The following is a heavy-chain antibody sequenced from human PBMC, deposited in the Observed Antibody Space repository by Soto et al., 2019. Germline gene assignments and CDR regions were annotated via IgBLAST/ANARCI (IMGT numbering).Heavy chain of an antibody. CDR3: ALPPLDYYDSSGYYTDY. CDR2: INSDGSST. D-gene: IGHD3-22*01. Sequence: DVQLLESGGGLVQPGGSLRLSCAAYGFTFSSYWMHWVRQAPGKGLVWVSRINSDGSSTSYADSVKGRFTISRDNAKNTLYLQMNSLRAEDTAVYYCALPPLDYYDSSGYYTDYWGQGTLVTVSS. J-gene: IGHJ4*02. CDR1: GFTFSSYW. V-gene: IGHV3-74*02.